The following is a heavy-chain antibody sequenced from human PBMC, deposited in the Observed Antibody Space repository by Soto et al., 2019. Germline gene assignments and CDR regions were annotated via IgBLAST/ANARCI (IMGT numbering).Heavy chain of an antibody. CDR1: GFSFSSYG. Sequence: QVQLVESGVGVVQPGRSLRLSCAASGFSFSSYGMHWVRQAPGKGLEWVAVVWLGGSNKYYADSVRGRFTISRDDSTNSLFLQMNSLRAEDTAVYYCGRASDRTTVTRVGMDVCGQGTTVTVSS. D-gene: IGHD4-17*01. V-gene: IGHV3-33*01. J-gene: IGHJ6*02. CDR2: VWLGGSNK. CDR3: GRASDRTTVTRVGMDV.